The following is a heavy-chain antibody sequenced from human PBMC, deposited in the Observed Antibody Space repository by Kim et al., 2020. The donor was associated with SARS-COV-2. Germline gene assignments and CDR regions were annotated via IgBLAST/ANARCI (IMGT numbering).Heavy chain of an antibody. V-gene: IGHV3-23*01. Sequence: YADSVEGRFTISRDNSKTTLYLQMNSLRAEDTAVYYCAKDPTMIVGGFDYWGQGTLVTVSS. J-gene: IGHJ4*02. D-gene: IGHD3-22*01. CDR3: AKDPTMIVGGFDY.